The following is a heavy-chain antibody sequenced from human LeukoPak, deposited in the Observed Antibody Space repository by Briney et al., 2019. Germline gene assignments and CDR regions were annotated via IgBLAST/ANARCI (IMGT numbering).Heavy chain of an antibody. Sequence: PSETLSLTCTVSGGSISSYYWSWIRQPPGKGLEWIGRIYTSGSTNYNPSLKSRVTMSVDTSKNQFSLKLSSVTAADTAVYYCARDSGGDIVVVPAARIGAFDIWGQGTMVTVSS. CDR3: ARDSGGDIVVVPAARIGAFDI. V-gene: IGHV4-4*07. D-gene: IGHD2-2*01. J-gene: IGHJ3*02. CDR1: GGSISSYY. CDR2: IYTSGST.